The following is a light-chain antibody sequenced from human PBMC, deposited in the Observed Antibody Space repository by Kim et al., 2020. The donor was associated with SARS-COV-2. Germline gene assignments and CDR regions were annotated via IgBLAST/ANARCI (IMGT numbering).Light chain of an antibody. V-gene: IGKV3-20*01. J-gene: IGKJ1*01. CDR1: QSVSSSY. Sequence: GERATLSGRASQSVSSSYLAWYQQKPGQAPRLLIYGASSRATGIPDRFSGSGSGTDFTLTISRLEPEDFAVYYCQQYGSSPPWTFGQGTKVDIK. CDR2: GAS. CDR3: QQYGSSPPWT.